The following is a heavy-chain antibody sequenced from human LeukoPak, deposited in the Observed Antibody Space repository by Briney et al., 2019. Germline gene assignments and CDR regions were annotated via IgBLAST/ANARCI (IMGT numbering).Heavy chain of an antibody. D-gene: IGHD6-19*01. CDR3: ARGPLEQWLVRPSCFDP. CDR2: INHSGST. Sequence: PSETLSLSCAVYGLSFSGYYWSWVRQAPGKGLEWVGDINHSGSTNYNPSLKRRLFTTFGTSKKQLLLLLSSVTAADSAVYYCARGPLEQWLVRPSCFDPWGQGTLVTVSS. CDR1: GLSFSGYY. J-gene: IGHJ5*02. V-gene: IGHV4-34*01.